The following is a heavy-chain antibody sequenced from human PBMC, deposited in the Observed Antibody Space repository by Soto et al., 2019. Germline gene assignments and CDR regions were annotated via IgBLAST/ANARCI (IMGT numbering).Heavy chain of an antibody. CDR3: VRDGGTLSNNPSKSFDF. J-gene: IGHJ5*01. CDR1: GYSFTPYS. V-gene: IGHV1-3*01. CDR2: INVGKGNT. D-gene: IGHD3-16*01. Sequence: ASVKVSCKASGYSFTPYSMQWVRQAPGQRLEWMGWINVGKGNTQYSQKFQGRLTITRDTAASTVYMELSSLRSEDTALYYCVRDGGTLSNNPSKSFDFWGEGTLVTVSS.